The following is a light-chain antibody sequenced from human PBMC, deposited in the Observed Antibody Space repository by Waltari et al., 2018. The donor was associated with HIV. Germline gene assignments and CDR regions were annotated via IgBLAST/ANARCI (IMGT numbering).Light chain of an antibody. J-gene: IGLJ3*02. Sequence: YVLTQPPSVSVAPGRTATISCGGTRIAPKSVNWYQQKSGQAPLLVIFYDSDRPSGIPERFSGSNSGSAATLTINRVEAGDEADYFCQVWDETRNHVVFGGGTKLIAL. CDR1: RIAPKS. CDR2: YDS. V-gene: IGLV3-21*04. CDR3: QVWDETRNHVV.